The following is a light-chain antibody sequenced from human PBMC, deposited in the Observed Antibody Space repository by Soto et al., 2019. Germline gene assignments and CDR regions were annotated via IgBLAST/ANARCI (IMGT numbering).Light chain of an antibody. J-gene: IGKJ1*01. CDR1: QSVSSY. V-gene: IGKV3-11*01. CDR3: QQRSNWLWT. CDR2: DAS. Sequence: EIVLTQSPATLSLSPGERATLSCRASQSVSSYLAWYQQKPGQAPRLLIYDASNRATGIPARFSGSGSGTDFTLTISILEPEDLAVYYCQQRSNWLWTFGQGTKVEIK.